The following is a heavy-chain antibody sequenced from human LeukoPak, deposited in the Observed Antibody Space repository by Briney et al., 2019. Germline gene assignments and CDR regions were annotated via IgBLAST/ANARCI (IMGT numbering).Heavy chain of an antibody. J-gene: IGHJ6*04. CDR1: GFIFRNYV. Sequence: PGGSLRLSCEASGFIFRNYVMHWVRQAPGKGLEWVANIKQDGSEKYYVDSVKGRFTISRDNAKNSLYLQMNSLRAEDTAVYYCAELGITMIGGVWGKGTTVTISS. CDR2: IKQDGSEK. V-gene: IGHV3-7*01. D-gene: IGHD3-10*02. CDR3: AELGITMIGGV.